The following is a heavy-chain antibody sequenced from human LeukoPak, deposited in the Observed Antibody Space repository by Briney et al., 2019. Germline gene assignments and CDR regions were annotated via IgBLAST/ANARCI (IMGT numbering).Heavy chain of an antibody. V-gene: IGHV4-61*02. CDR1: GGSISSSSYY. Sequence: SETLSLTCTVSGGSISSSSYYWSWLRQPAGKGLEWIGRIYTSGSTNYNPSLKSRVTISVDTSKNQFSLKLSSVTAADTAAYYCARSAGDRYYYYYYMDVWGKGTTVTISS. J-gene: IGHJ6*03. CDR2: IYTSGST. D-gene: IGHD6-13*01. CDR3: ARSAGDRYYYYYYMDV.